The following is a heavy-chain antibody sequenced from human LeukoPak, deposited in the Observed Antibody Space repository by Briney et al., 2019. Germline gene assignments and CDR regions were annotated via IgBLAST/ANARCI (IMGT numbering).Heavy chain of an antibody. CDR2: IPYDGSNK. J-gene: IGHJ3*01. CDR1: GFTFSSYD. V-gene: IGHV3-30*03. CDR3: AREGFDSYGTTKDAFDV. D-gene: IGHD5-18*01. Sequence: GRSLRLSCAASGFTFSSYDMHWVRQAPGKGLEWVAVIPYDGSNKYYADSVKGRFTISRDNAKNSLYLQMNSLRAEDTAVYYCAREGFDSYGTTKDAFDVWGQGTMVTVSS.